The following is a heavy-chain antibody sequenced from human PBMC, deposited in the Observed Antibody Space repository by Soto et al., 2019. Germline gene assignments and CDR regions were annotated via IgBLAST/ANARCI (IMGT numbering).Heavy chain of an antibody. CDR3: TRDFTWSEVY. Sequence: GESLKISCAASGFTYSNYAMNWVRQAPEKGLEWVAYISASSSPIYYADSVKGRFTISRDNAKNSLYLRMNSLRDEDTAVYYCTRDFTWSEVYWGQGVQVTVSS. V-gene: IGHV3-48*02. CDR2: ISASSSPI. CDR1: GFTYSNYA. J-gene: IGHJ4*02. D-gene: IGHD3-3*01.